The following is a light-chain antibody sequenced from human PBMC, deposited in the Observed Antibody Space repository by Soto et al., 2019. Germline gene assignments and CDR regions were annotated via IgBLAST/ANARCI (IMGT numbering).Light chain of an antibody. CDR2: AAS. V-gene: IGKV1-6*01. J-gene: IGKJ1*01. Sequence: AIQMTQSPSSLSASVGDRVTITCRASQDIRNDLGWYQEKPRQAPKLLIYAASNLQSGVPSRFSGSGSGTDFTLTISSMQPEDFATHYCLQDYNYPWTFGQGTKVEV. CDR3: LQDYNYPWT. CDR1: QDIRND.